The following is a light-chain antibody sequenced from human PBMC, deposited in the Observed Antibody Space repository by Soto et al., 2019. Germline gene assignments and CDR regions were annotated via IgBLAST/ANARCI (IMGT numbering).Light chain of an antibody. CDR2: DVS. CDR1: SSDVGGYSY. Sequence: LTQPASVSGSPGQSIAISCTGTSSDVGGYSYVSWYQQQPGKAPKLVISDVSNRPSGVSDRFAGSKSGNTASLTISGLQTEDETDYYCASYTTSSTYVFGTGTKVTVL. V-gene: IGLV2-14*01. CDR3: ASYTTSSTYV. J-gene: IGLJ1*01.